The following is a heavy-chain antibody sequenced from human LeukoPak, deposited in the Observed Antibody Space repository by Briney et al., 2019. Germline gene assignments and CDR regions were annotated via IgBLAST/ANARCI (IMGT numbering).Heavy chain of an antibody. D-gene: IGHD2-21*01. CDR2: IILIFGTA. CDR3: ARAYCGGDCYQDWFDP. V-gene: IGHV1-69*13. J-gene: IGHJ5*02. CDR1: GGTFSSYA. Sequence: ASVKVSCKASGGTFSSYAISWVRQAPGQGLEWMGGIILIFGTANYAQKFQGRVTITADESTSTAYMELSSLRSEDTAVYYCARAYCGGDCYQDWFDPWGQGTLVTVSS.